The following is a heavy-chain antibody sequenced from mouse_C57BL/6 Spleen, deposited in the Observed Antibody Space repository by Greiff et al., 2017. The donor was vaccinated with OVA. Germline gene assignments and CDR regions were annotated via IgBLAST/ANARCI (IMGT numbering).Heavy chain of an antibody. CDR1: GFTFTDYY. D-gene: IGHD1-1*01. Sequence: EVKLMESGGGLVQPGGSLSLSCAASGFTFTDYYMSWVRQPPGKALEWLGFISNKANGYTTEYSASVKGRFTISRDNSQSILYLQMNALRAEDSATYYCARSPDYGSSLYWYFDVWGTGTTVTVSS. CDR3: ARSPDYGSSLYWYFDV. V-gene: IGHV7-3*01. CDR2: ISNKANGYTT. J-gene: IGHJ1*03.